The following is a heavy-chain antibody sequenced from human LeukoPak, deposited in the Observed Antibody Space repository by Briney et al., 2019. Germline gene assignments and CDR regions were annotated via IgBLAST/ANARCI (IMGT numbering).Heavy chain of an antibody. J-gene: IGHJ4*02. CDR2: IYDSGYT. Sequence: PSETLSLTCTVSGGSIRTYYWSRIRQPPGKGLEWIGFIYDSGYTKYNPSLKSRATISVDMSKNQFSLKLSSVTAADTAVYYCARGGHYDSSGYPFWGQGTLVTVSS. CDR3: ARGGHYDSSGYPF. V-gene: IGHV4-59*01. CDR1: GGSIRTYY. D-gene: IGHD3-22*01.